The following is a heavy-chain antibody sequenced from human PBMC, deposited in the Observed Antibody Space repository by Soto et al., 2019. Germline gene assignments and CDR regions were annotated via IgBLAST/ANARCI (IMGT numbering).Heavy chain of an antibody. J-gene: IGHJ6*02. CDR2: IYPGDSDT. Sequence: PGESLKISCKGSGYSFTSYWIGWVRQMPGKGLEWMGIIYPGDSDTRYSPSFQGQVTVSADKSISTAYLQWSSLKASDTAMYYCARIGIAVASAYYYYGIDVWGQGTTVTVSS. D-gene: IGHD6-19*01. CDR1: GYSFTSYW. V-gene: IGHV5-51*01. CDR3: ARIGIAVASAYYYYGIDV.